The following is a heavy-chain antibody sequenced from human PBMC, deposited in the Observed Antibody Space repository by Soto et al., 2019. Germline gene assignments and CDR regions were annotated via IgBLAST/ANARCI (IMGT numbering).Heavy chain of an antibody. J-gene: IGHJ6*02. D-gene: IGHD4-17*01. CDR3: ARDYGTSTVTTGSYYCYGMDV. CDR2: ISAYNGNT. Sequence: ASVKVSCKASGYTFTSYGISWVRQAPGQRLEWMGWISAYNGNTNYAQKLQGRVTMTTDTSTSTAYMELRSLRSDDTAVYYCARDYGTSTVTTGSYYCYGMDVWGQGTTVTVSS. CDR1: GYTFTSYG. V-gene: IGHV1-18*04.